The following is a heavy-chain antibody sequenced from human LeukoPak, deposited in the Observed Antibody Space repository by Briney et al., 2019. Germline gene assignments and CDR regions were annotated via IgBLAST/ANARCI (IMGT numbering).Heavy chain of an antibody. J-gene: IGHJ4*02. V-gene: IGHV3-74*01. D-gene: IGHD3-3*01. CDR1: GFTFSSYW. CDR2: INTDGSST. Sequence: GGSLRLSCAASGFTFSSYWMHWVRQAPGKGLVWVSRINTDGSSTSYADSVKGRFTISRDNAKNTLYLQMNSLRAEDTAVYYCARDPYDFWSGYFYGFDYWGQGTLVTVSS. CDR3: ARDPYDFWSGYFYGFDY.